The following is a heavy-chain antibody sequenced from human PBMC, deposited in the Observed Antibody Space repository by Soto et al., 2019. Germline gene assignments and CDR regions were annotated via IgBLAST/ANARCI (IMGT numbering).Heavy chain of an antibody. CDR1: GFTFSNYG. Sequence: QVRLVESGGGLVQPGRSLRLSCVVSGFTFSNYGMHWVRQARGKGLEWVADIWYDGSGQRYAGSVQGRFTISRDNSKNTLYLQINSLRVEDTAVYYCAKDEVSRKYYGHSLDVWGQGTTVTVSS. D-gene: IGHD4-17*01. V-gene: IGHV3-33*03. J-gene: IGHJ6*02. CDR3: AKDEVSRKYYGHSLDV. CDR2: IWYDGSGQ.